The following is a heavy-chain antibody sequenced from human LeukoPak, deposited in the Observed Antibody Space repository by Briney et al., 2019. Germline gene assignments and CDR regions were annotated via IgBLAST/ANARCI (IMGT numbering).Heavy chain of an antibody. CDR2: IKQDGSEK. CDR1: GFIFTSYW. V-gene: IGHV3-7*05. D-gene: IGHD4-17*01. J-gene: IGHJ4*02. CDR3: ARGGAMTTVTTY. Sequence: PGGSLRLSCAASGFIFTSYWMTWVRQAPGKGLEWVANIKQDGSEKYYVDSVKGRFTISRDNAKNSLYLQVTSLRVEDTAVYYCARGGAMTTVTTYWGQGTLVTVSS.